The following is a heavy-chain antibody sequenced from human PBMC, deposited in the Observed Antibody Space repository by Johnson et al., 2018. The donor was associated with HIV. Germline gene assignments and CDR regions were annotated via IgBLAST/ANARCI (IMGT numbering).Heavy chain of an antibody. D-gene: IGHD2-15*01. CDR1: GFTFDDYA. V-gene: IGHV3-9*01. CDR3: AREGTIHSAFDI. J-gene: IGHJ3*02. Sequence: VQLVESGGGLVQPGRSLRLSCAASGFTFDDYAMHWVRQAPGKGLEWVSGISWNSGSIGYAAFVKGRFTIAGDNAENSLHLQMNSLRTEDTALYYCAREGTIHSAFDIWGQGTMVTVA. CDR2: ISWNSGSI.